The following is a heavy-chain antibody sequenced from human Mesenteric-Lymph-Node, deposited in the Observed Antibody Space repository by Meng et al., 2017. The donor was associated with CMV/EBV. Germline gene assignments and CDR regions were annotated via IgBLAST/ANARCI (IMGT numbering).Heavy chain of an antibody. CDR3: VGSYYYGMDV. Sequence: GESLKISCAASGFTFSSYSMHWVRQATGKGLEWVSAIGTAGDTYYPGSVKGRFTISRENAKNSLYLQMNSLRAGDTAVYYCVGSYYYGMDVWGQGTTVTVSS. V-gene: IGHV3-13*01. D-gene: IGHD3-10*01. J-gene: IGHJ6*02. CDR2: IGTAGDT. CDR1: GFTFSSYS.